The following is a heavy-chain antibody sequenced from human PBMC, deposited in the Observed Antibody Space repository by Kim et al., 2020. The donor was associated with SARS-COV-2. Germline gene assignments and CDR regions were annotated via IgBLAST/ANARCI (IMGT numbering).Heavy chain of an antibody. J-gene: IGHJ6*03. CDR2: INHSGST. CDR3: ARGTRQWLVRGPYYYYMDV. CDR1: GGSFSGYY. V-gene: IGHV4-34*01. Sequence: SETLSLTCAVYGGSFSGYYWSWIRQPPGKGQEWIGEINHSGSTNYNPSLKSRVTISVDTSKNQFSLKLSSVTAADTAVYYCARGTRQWLVRGPYYYYMDV. D-gene: IGHD6-19*01.